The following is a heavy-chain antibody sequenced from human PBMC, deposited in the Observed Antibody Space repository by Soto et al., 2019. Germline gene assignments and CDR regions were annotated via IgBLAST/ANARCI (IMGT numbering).Heavy chain of an antibody. CDR2: INHSGST. D-gene: IGHD2-8*01. V-gene: IGHV4-34*01. CDR3: ARGPPGYCTNGVCFPFYYYYGMDV. J-gene: IGHJ6*02. CDR1: GGSFSGYY. Sequence: SPTLSLTRAVYGGSFSGYYWSWLHQPPGKGLEWIGEINHSGSTNYNPSLKSRVTISVDTSKNQFSLKLSSVTAADTAVYYCARGPPGYCTNGVCFPFYYYYGMDVWGQGTTVTVS.